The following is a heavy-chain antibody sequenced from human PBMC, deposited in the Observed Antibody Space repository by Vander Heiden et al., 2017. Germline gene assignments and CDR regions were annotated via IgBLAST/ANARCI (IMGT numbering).Heavy chain of an antibody. V-gene: IGHV3-9*01. CDR1: GFKFDDYG. D-gene: IGHD6-19*01. Sequence: EVQLVESGGGLVQPGRSLRLSCATSGFKFDDYGMHWVRQAPGKGLEWVSGISWNRGTIGYADSVKGRVTISRDNAKNSLYLQMNSLRAEETALYYCAKAKGDWQWLLRDGMDVWGQGTTVTVSS. CDR3: AKAKGDWQWLLRDGMDV. J-gene: IGHJ6*02. CDR2: ISWNRGTI.